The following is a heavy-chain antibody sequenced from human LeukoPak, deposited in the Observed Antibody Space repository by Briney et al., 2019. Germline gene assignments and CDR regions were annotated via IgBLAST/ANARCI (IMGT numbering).Heavy chain of an antibody. CDR3: ARGARFIAARRFWFDP. CDR2: VNPNSGNT. Sequence: ASVKVSCKASGYTFTSYDINWVRQATGQGLEWMGWVNPNSGNTGYAQKFQGRVTMTRNTSISTAYMELSSLRSEDTAVYYCARGARFIAARRFWFDPWGQGTLVTVSS. D-gene: IGHD6-6*01. J-gene: IGHJ5*02. V-gene: IGHV1-8*01. CDR1: GYTFTSYD.